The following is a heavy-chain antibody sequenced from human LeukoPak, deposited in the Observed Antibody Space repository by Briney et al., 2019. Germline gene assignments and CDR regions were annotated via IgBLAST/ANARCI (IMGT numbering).Heavy chain of an antibody. CDR1: GFTFDDYA. CDR3: ASLDGSGSYYNEYYFDY. D-gene: IGHD3-10*01. V-gene: IGHV3-53*01. J-gene: IGHJ4*02. Sequence: PGGSLRLTCAASGFTFDDYAMHWVRQAPGKGLEWVSGIYSGGSTYYADSVKGRFTISRDNSKNTLYLQMNSLRAEDTAVYYCASLDGSGSYYNEYYFDYWGQGTLVTVSS. CDR2: IYSGGST.